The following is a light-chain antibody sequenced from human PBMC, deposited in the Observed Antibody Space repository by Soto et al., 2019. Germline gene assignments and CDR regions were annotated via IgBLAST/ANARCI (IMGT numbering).Light chain of an antibody. CDR1: QSISSW. CDR3: QQYNNYSPYT. V-gene: IGKV1-5*01. CDR2: DAS. J-gene: IGKJ2*01. Sequence: DIQMTQSPSTLSASVGDRVTITCRASQSISSWLAWYQQKPGKAPKLLIYDASSLESGVPSRFSGSGSGTEFSLTTSSMQPPDFATNYCQQYNNYSPYTFGQGTKLEIK.